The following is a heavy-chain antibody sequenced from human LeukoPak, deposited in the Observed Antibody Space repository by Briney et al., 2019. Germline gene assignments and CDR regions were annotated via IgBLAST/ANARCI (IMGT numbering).Heavy chain of an antibody. CDR2: VSYSGTT. D-gene: IGHD4-17*01. CDR1: GGSVSTYY. V-gene: IGHV4-59*02. J-gene: IGHJ1*01. CDR3: ARGNGDYVEYFQH. Sequence: SETLSLTCSVSGGSVSTYYWSWIRQPPGKGLEWIGCVSYSGTTKYSPSLKSRVTISVDTSKNQFSLKLTSVTAADTAVYYCARGNGDYVEYFQHWGQGTLVTVSS.